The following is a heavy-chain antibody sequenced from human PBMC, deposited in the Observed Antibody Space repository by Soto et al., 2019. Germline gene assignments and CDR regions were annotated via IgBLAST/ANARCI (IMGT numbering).Heavy chain of an antibody. J-gene: IGHJ3*02. CDR3: ARVERGTATPVVDAFDI. V-gene: IGHV4-34*01. Sequence: QVQLQQWGAGLLKPSETLSLTCAVYGGFVSSGSYYWSWIRQPPEKGLEWIGEMSHSGGTHFNPSLKSRVIISVDTSKNQFSLKMSSVTAADTALYYCARVERGTATPVVDAFDIWGPGTMVTVSS. CDR1: GGFVSSGSYY. CDR2: MSHSGGT. D-gene: IGHD2-21*02.